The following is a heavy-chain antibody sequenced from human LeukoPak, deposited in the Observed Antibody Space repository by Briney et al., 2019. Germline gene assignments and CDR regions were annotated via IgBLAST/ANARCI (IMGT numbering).Heavy chain of an antibody. CDR3: ARAPYCIGGSCRFDY. D-gene: IGHD2-15*01. V-gene: IGHV3-7*03. J-gene: IGHJ4*02. CDR2: IKQDESEK. CDR1: GFTSSSYW. Sequence: GGSLRLSCAVSGFTSSSYWMSWVRQAPGKGLEWVANIKQDESEKYYVDSVKGRFTISRDNAKNSLYLQMNSLRAEDTAVYYCARAPYCIGGSCRFDYWGQGTLVTVSS.